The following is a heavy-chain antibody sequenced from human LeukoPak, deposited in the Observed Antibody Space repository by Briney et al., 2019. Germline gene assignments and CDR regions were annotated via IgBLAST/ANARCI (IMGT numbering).Heavy chain of an antibody. V-gene: IGHV3-74*01. CDR3: ARDLGYRATMVRANWFDP. J-gene: IGHJ5*02. Sequence: GGSLRLSCAASGFTFSSYWMHWVRQAPGKGLVWVSRINSDGSSTSYADSVKGRFTISRDNAKNSLFLQMNSLRAEDTAVYYCARDLGYRATMVRANWFDPWGQGTLVTVSS. CDR2: INSDGSST. D-gene: IGHD3-10*01. CDR1: GFTFSSYW.